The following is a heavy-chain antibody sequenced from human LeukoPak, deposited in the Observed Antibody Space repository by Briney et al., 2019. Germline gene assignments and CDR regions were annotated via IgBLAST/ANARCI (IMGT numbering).Heavy chain of an antibody. CDR3: ARDQDYGFDY. D-gene: IGHD4-17*01. V-gene: IGHV3-48*02. J-gene: IGHJ4*02. CDR2: FGTRSNTI. CDR1: GFTFSSYS. Sequence: PGGSLTLSCAASGFTFSSYSMNWVRQAPGKGLEWVSYFGTRSNTISYADSVKGRFAISRDNAKNSLYLQMNSLRDEDTAVYYCARDQDYGFDYWGQGTLVTVSS.